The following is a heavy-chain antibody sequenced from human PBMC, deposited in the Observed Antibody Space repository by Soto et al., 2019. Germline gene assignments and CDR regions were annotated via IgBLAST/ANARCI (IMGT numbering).Heavy chain of an antibody. J-gene: IGHJ5*02. CDR3: EKGWVGGDYDPNWFDP. CDR1: GFTFRSYA. V-gene: IGHV3-23*01. D-gene: IGHD4-17*01. Sequence: EVQLLESGGGLVQPGGSLRLSCAASGFTFRSYAMSWVRQAPGKGLEWVSAISGSGGSTYYADSVKGRFTISRDNSKNTLYLQMNSLRAEDTAVYYCEKGWVGGDYDPNWFDPWGQGTLVTVSS. CDR2: ISGSGGST.